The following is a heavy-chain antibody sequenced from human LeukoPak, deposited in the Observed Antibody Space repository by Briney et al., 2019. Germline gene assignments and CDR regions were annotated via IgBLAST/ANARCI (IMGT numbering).Heavy chain of an antibody. CDR1: GFTLSSYS. CDR2: ISSSSYI. Sequence: GGSLRLSCAASGFTLSSYSMNWVRQAPGEGLGWGSSISSSSYIYYADSVKGRFTISRDNAKNSLYLQMNSLRAEDTAVYYCARDEAYCGGDCSNDAFDIWGQGTMVTVSS. CDR3: ARDEAYCGGDCSNDAFDI. D-gene: IGHD2-21*02. J-gene: IGHJ3*02. V-gene: IGHV3-21*01.